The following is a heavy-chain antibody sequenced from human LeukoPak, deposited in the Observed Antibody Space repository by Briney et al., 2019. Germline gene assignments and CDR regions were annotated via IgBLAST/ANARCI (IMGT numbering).Heavy chain of an antibody. Sequence: ASVKVSCKASGYTFTTYYMHWVRQAPGQGLDWLGIINPSGGSTSYAQKFQGRVTMTRDTSTSTVYMELSSLRSDDTAVYYCARQTTVTGWWGQGTLVTVSS. J-gene: IGHJ4*02. CDR1: GYTFTTYY. D-gene: IGHD4-17*01. CDR3: ARQTTVTGW. V-gene: IGHV1-46*01. CDR2: INPSGGST.